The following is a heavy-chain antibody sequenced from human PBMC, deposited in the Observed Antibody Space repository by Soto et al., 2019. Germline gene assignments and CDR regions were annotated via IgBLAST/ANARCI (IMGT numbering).Heavy chain of an antibody. CDR2: ISSSGSTI. CDR1: GFTFCDYY. J-gene: IGHJ4*02. D-gene: IGHD3-9*01. CDR3: ARVPSVLRYFAAPYYFDY. Sequence: QVQLVESGGGLVKPGGSLRLSCAASGFTFCDYYMSWIRQAPGKGLEWVSYISSSGSTIYYADSVKGRFTISRDNAKNSLYLQMNSLRAEDTAVYYCARVPSVLRYFAAPYYFDYWGQGTLVTVSS. V-gene: IGHV3-11*01.